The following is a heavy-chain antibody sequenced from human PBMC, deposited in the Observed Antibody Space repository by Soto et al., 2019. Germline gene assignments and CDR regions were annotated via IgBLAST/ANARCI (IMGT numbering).Heavy chain of an antibody. D-gene: IGHD6-13*01. Sequence: EVQLVESGGDLVQPGGSLRLSCAASGFIFSDYTMTWVRQAPGRGLEFVSHISSSGGARFYAESVKGRFTVSRDNAKNSLYLQINSLRDEDTAVYFCARDHGGSTWFVGVYYFFGMDVWGQGTAVTVSS. J-gene: IGHJ6*02. V-gene: IGHV3-48*02. CDR3: ARDHGGSTWFVGVYYFFGMDV. CDR2: ISSSGGAR. CDR1: GFIFSDYT.